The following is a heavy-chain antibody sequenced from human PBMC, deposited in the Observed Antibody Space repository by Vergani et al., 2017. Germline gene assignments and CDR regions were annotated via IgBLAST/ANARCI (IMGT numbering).Heavy chain of an antibody. CDR2: IQFDGSNQ. D-gene: IGHD3-16*01. CDR3: AKHFRGWGIDY. V-gene: IGHV3-30*02. CDR1: GFTLSNYD. Sequence: QVQLVESGGGVVQRGGSLRLSCATSGFTLSNYDMQWIRQGPGKGLKFVAFIQFDGSNQYYAYSVKGRFTLSRDFSKNTLYLQMNSLRTDDTATYYCAKHFRGWGIDYWGQGTQVIVSS. J-gene: IGHJ4*02.